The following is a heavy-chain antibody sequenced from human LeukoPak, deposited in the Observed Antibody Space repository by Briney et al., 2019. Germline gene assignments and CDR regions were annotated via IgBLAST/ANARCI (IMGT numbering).Heavy chain of an antibody. J-gene: IGHJ3*02. CDR3: ARVPRDIVVVVAATPGAFDI. CDR2: IYYGGST. V-gene: IGHV4-59*01. Sequence: PSETLSLTCTVSGGSISSYYWSWIRQPPGKGLEWIGYIYYGGSTNYNPSLKSRVTISVDTSKNQFSLKLSSVTAADTAVYYCARVPRDIVVVVAATPGAFDIWGQGTMVTVSS. CDR1: GGSISSYY. D-gene: IGHD2-15*01.